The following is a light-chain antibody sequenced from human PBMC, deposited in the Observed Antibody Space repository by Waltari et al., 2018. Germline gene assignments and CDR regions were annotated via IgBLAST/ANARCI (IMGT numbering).Light chain of an antibody. J-gene: IGLJ1*01. V-gene: IGLV3-25*03. Sequence: SHELTQPPSVSVSPGQTARINCSGDTVSKQYVYWYQHKPGQAPVLLIYKDTERPSGIPDRFSGSSSGTSVTLTISGVQAEDEADYYCQLADSTVTYVFGPGTKVIVL. CDR3: QLADSTVTYV. CDR2: KDT. CDR1: TVSKQY.